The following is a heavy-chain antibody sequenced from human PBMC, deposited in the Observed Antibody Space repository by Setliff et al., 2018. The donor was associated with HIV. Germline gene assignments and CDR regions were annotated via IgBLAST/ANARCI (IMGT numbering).Heavy chain of an antibody. CDR2: IYPGDSDV. CDR3: ARGIGFTRRYDAFDI. V-gene: IGHV5-51*01. Sequence: PGESLKISCQGSGYSFTSHWIVWVRQKPGKGLEWMGIIYPGDSDVRFSPSFRGQVTISTNTSISTVSLRWNTLKASDTAMYFCARGIGFTRRYDAFDIWGQGTMVTVSS. CDR1: GYSFTSHW. J-gene: IGHJ3*02. D-gene: IGHD3-9*01.